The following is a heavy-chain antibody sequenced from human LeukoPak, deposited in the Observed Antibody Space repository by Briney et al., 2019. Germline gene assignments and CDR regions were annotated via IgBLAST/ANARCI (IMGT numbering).Heavy chain of an antibody. J-gene: IGHJ4*02. V-gene: IGHV1-69*13. Sequence: GASVKVSCKASGGTFSSYAISWVRQAPGQGLEWMGGIIPILGTANYAQKFQGRVTITADESTSTAYMELSSLRSEDTAVYYCARDYPSGSYNFDYWGQGTLVTVSS. CDR2: IIPILGTA. CDR1: GGTFSSYA. CDR3: ARDYPSGSYNFDY. D-gene: IGHD1-26*01.